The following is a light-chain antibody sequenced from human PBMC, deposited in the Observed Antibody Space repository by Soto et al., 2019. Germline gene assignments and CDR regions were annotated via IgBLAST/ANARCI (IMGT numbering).Light chain of an antibody. CDR2: DNN. CDR3: RTWDSSLSAV. Sequence: QSVLTQPPSVSAAPGQKVTISCSGSSSNIGNNYVSWYQQLPGTAPKLLIYDNNKRPSGIPDRFSGSKSATSATLGITGLQTGDEADYYCRTWDSSLSAVFGGGTKLTVL. CDR1: SSNIGNNY. V-gene: IGLV1-51*01. J-gene: IGLJ2*01.